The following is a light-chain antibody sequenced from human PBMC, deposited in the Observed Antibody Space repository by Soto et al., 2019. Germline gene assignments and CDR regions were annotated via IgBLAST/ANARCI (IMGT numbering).Light chain of an antibody. CDR1: SSDIGRWNF. J-gene: IGLJ3*02. CDR2: EVT. V-gene: IGLV2-14*01. CDR3: SSYTIRKTWV. Sequence: QSALTQPASVSGSPGQSVTISCTGTSSDIGRWNFVSWYRQNPGRAPKLMIYEVTNRPSGISDRFSASKSGNTAFLTISGLQAEDEADYYCSSYTIRKTWVFGGGTQLTVL.